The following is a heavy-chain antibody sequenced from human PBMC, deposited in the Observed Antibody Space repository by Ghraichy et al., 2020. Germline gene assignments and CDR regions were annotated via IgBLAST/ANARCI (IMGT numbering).Heavy chain of an antibody. V-gene: IGHV5-51*01. Sequence: GESLNISCKGSGYSFISYWIGWVRQMPGKGLEWMGIIYRGDSDIRYSPSFQGQVTISADKSISTAYLQWSSLKASDTAMYYCARLLYYDTSGVSLGGFDYWGQGTLVTVSS. J-gene: IGHJ4*02. D-gene: IGHD3-22*01. CDR1: GYSFISYW. CDR2: IYRGDSDI. CDR3: ARLLYYDTSGVSLGGFDY.